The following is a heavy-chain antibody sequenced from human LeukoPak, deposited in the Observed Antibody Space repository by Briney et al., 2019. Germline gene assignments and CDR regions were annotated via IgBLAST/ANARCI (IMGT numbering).Heavy chain of an antibody. CDR2: ISGSGGST. V-gene: IGHV3-23*01. D-gene: IGHD4-11*01. J-gene: IGHJ4*02. CDR3: ANQYSNAPFDY. CDR1: GFTFSSYA. Sequence: QSGGSLRLSCAASGFTFSSYAMSWVRQAPGKGLEWVSAISGSGGSTYYADSVKGRFTISRDNSKDTLYLQMNSLRAEDTAVYYCANQYSNAPFDYWGQGTLVTVSS.